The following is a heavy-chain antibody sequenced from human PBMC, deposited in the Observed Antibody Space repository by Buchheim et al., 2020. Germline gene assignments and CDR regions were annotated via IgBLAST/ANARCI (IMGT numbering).Heavy chain of an antibody. CDR2: IYHSGST. D-gene: IGHD3-3*01. Sequence: QVQLQESGPGLLKPSGTLSLTCVVSGDSISTNNWWSWVRQPPGKGLEWIGEIYHSGSTNYNPSLKSRVTISVDKSKNQLSLKLSSVTAADTAVYYCARAENDFWSGYYRKWYFDLWGRGTL. J-gene: IGHJ2*01. V-gene: IGHV4-4*02. CDR1: GDSISTNNW. CDR3: ARAENDFWSGYYRKWYFDL.